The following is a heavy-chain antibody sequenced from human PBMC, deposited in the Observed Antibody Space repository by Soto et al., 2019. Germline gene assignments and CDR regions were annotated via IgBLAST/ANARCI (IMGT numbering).Heavy chain of an antibody. CDR2: TYYRSKWYN. D-gene: IGHD6-13*01. CDR3: ARARSSSSRNVLYYYYGMDV. V-gene: IGHV6-1*01. J-gene: IGHJ6*02. Sequence: PSQTLSLTCAISGDSVSSNSAAWNWIRQSPSRGLEWLGRTYYRSKWYNDYAVSVKSRIAINPDTSKNQFSLQLNSVTPEDTAVYYCARARSSSSRNVLYYYYGMDVWGQGTTVTVSS. CDR1: GDSVSSNSAA.